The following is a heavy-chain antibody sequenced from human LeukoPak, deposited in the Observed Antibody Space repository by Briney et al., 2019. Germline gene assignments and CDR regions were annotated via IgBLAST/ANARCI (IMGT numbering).Heavy chain of an antibody. J-gene: IGHJ4*02. D-gene: IGHD6-19*01. Sequence: ASVKVSCKASGYTFTGYYMHWVRQAPGQGLEWMGRINPNSGGTNYAQKFQGRVTMTRDTSISTAYMELSRLRSDDTAVYYCATPQARGWYGFDFDYWGQGTLVTVSS. CDR1: GYTFTGYY. CDR2: INPNSGGT. CDR3: ATPQARGWYGFDFDY. V-gene: IGHV1-2*06.